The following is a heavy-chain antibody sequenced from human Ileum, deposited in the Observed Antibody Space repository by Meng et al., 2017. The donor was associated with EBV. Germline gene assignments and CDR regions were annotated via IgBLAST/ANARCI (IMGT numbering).Heavy chain of an antibody. Sequence: EVRLVGAGGGLLKPGGSLRLSVAASGFSFGDAWMTWVRQAPGRGLECVGRIKDKTFGRATDYAAPVKGRFTISRDDAKNTLYLQMDSLKTEDTAVYYCTTELVAVAPGWGQGTLVTVSS. V-gene: IGHV3-15*01. J-gene: IGHJ4*02. CDR1: GFSFGDAW. CDR2: IKDKTFGRAT. CDR3: TTELVAVAPG. D-gene: IGHD6-19*01.